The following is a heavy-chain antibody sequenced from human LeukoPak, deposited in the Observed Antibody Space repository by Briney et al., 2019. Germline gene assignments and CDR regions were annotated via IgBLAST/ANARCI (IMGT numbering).Heavy chain of an antibody. J-gene: IGHJ5*02. V-gene: IGHV1-2*02. CDR1: GYTFTSYG. CDR2: INPNSGGT. CDR3: ARDASPYYDFWSGRNWFDP. Sequence: ASVKVSCKASGYTFTSYGISWVRQAPGQGLEWMGWINPNSGGTNYAQKFQGRVTMTRDTSISTAYMELSRLRSDDTAVYYCARDASPYYDFWSGRNWFDPWGQGTLVTVSS. D-gene: IGHD3-3*01.